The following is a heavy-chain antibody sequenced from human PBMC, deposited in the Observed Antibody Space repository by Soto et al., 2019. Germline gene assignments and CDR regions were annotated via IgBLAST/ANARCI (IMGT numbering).Heavy chain of an antibody. V-gene: IGHV1-18*01. CDR3: ARDYYDSSGYYYPSDY. D-gene: IGHD3-22*01. J-gene: IGHJ4*02. CDR2: ISAYNGNT. Sequence: QGLEWMGWISAYNGNTNYAQKLQGRVTMTTDTSTSTTYMELRSLRSDDTAVYYCARDYYDSSGYYYPSDYWGQGTLVTVSS.